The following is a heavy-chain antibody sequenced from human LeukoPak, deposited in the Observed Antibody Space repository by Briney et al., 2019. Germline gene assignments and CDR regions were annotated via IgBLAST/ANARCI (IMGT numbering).Heavy chain of an antibody. J-gene: IGHJ4*02. CDR1: GGSISSYY. CDR3: AIDISGLNFDY. D-gene: IGHD3-22*01. V-gene: IGHV4-59*01. CDR2: IYYSGST. Sequence: PSETLSLTCTVSGGSISSYYWSWIRQPPGKGLEWIGYIYYSGSTNYNPSLKSRVTISVDTSKNQFSLKLSSVTAADTAVYYCAIDISGLNFDYWGQGTLVTVSS.